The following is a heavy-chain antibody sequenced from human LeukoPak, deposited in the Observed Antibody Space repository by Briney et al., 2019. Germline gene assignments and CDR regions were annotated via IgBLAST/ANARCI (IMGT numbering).Heavy chain of an antibody. CDR3: ARDGPTHRDAFDI. J-gene: IGHJ3*02. CDR1: GGSISSSSDY. CDR2: IYYSGST. V-gene: IGHV4-39*02. Sequence: NSSETLSLTCTVSGGSISSSSDYWAWIRQPPGKGLEWIGSIYYSGSTNHNPSLKSRVTISVDTSKNQFSLKLRSVTAADTAVYYCARDGPTHRDAFDIWGQGTMVTVSS.